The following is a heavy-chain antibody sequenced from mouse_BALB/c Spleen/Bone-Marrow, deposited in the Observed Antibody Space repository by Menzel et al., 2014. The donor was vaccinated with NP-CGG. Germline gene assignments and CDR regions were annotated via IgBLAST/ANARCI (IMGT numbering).Heavy chain of an antibody. CDR3: TRQGFAC. V-gene: IGHV1-9*01. J-gene: IGHJ3*01. Sequence: VKLMESGPELMKPGASVKISCKATGYTFSSYWIEWVKQRPGHGLEWIGEILPGSGNTHYNEKFKGKATFTADTSSNTAYMQLSSLTCEDSAVYYCTRQGFACWGQGTLVTVSA. CDR1: GYTFSSYW. CDR2: ILPGSGNT.